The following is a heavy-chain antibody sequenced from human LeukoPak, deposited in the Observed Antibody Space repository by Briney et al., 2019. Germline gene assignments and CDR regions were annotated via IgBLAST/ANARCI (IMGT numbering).Heavy chain of an antibody. Sequence: SVKVSCKASGGTFSSYAISWVRQAPGQGLEWMGRIIPILGIANYAQKFQGRVTITADKSTSTAYMELSSLRPEDTAVYYCARDGSGSYYNGDRYYYYYYGMDVWGQGTTVTVSS. V-gene: IGHV1-69*04. CDR2: IIPILGIA. J-gene: IGHJ6*02. D-gene: IGHD3-10*01. CDR3: ARDGSGSYYNGDRYYYYYYGMDV. CDR1: GGTFSSYA.